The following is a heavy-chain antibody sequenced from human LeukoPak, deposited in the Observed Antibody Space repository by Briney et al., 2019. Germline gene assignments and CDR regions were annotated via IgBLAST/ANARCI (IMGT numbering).Heavy chain of an antibody. CDR2: INHSGST. CDR1: GGSFSGYY. V-gene: IGHV4-34*01. Sequence: SETLSLTCAVYGGSFSGYYWSWIRQPPGKGLEWIGEINHSGSTTYNPSLKGRVTMSIDTSNNQFSLRLRFVTAADTAVYYCARDSGTTGEVKFDPWGQGTLVTVSS. J-gene: IGHJ5*02. CDR3: ARDSGTTGEVKFDP. D-gene: IGHD3-10*01.